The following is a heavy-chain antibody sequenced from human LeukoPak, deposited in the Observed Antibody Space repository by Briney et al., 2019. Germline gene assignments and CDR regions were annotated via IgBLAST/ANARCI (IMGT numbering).Heavy chain of an antibody. Sequence: SETLSLTCTVSGGSISSYYWSWIRQPAGKGLEWIGRIYTSGSTNYNPSLKSRVTMSVDASKNQFSLKLSSVAAADTAVYYCASAETVNIFDYWGQGTLVTVSS. CDR1: GGSISSYY. V-gene: IGHV4-4*07. CDR2: IYTSGST. J-gene: IGHJ4*02. CDR3: ASAETVNIFDY. D-gene: IGHD4-17*01.